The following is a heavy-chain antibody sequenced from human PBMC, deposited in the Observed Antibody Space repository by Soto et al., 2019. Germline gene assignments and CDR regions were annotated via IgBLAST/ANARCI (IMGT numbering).Heavy chain of an antibody. J-gene: IGHJ2*01. Sequence: QVQLVQSGAEVKKPGSSVKVSCKASGGTFSNYPISWVRQAPGQGLEWMGGIIPIFGTVNYAQKFQGRLTITADESPSTAYMELSSLRSEDTAVYYCARGNHRWLQLWYFDLWGRGTLVIVSS. V-gene: IGHV1-69*12. CDR1: GGTFSNYP. CDR2: IIPIFGTV. CDR3: ARGNHRWLQLWYFDL. D-gene: IGHD5-12*01.